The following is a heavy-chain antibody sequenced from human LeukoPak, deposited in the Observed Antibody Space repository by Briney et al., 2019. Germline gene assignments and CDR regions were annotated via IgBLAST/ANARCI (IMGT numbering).Heavy chain of an antibody. J-gene: IGHJ4*02. D-gene: IGHD5-12*01. V-gene: IGHV1-18*04. Sequence: ASVKVSFKASGYTFTIYGISWVRQAPGQGLEWMGWISAYNGNTNYAQKLEGRVTMTTDTSTSTAYMELRSLRSDDTDVYYCARDHSIVATKVDYWGQGTLVTVSS. CDR2: ISAYNGNT. CDR1: GYTFTIYG. CDR3: ARDHSIVATKVDY.